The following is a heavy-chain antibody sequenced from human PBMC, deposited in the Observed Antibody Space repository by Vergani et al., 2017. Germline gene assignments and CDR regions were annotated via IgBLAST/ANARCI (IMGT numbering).Heavy chain of an antibody. V-gene: IGHV4-39*01. CDR1: GGSISSSSYY. CDR3: ARTYAPVMNFDY. J-gene: IGHJ4*02. CDR2: IYYSGST. Sequence: QLQLQESGPGLVKPSETLSLTCTVSGGSISSSSYYWGWIRQPPGKGLEWIGSIYYSGSTYYNPSLKSRVTISVDTSKNQFSLKLSSVTAADTAVYYCARTYAPVMNFDYWGQGTLGTVSS. D-gene: IGHD2/OR15-2a*01.